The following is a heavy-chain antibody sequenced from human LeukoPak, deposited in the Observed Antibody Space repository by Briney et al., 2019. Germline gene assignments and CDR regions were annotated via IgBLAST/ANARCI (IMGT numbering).Heavy chain of an antibody. V-gene: IGHV3-66*01. J-gene: IGHJ4*02. CDR1: EFSVGSNY. Sequence: GGSLRLSCAASEFSVGSNYMTWVRQAPGKGLEWVSLIYSGGSTYYADSVKGRFTISRDNSKNTLYLQMNSLRAEDTAVYYCARSVVPSDIPGLYYFDYWGQGTLVTVSS. D-gene: IGHD2-2*01. CDR2: IYSGGST. CDR3: ARSVVPSDIPGLYYFDY.